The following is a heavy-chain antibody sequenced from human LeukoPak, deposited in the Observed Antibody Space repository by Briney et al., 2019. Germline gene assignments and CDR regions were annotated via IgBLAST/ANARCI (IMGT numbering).Heavy chain of an antibody. Sequence: ASVKVSCRASGYTFTGYYMHWLRQAPGQGLEWMGWINPNSGGTNYAQKFQGRVTMTRDTSISTAYMELSRLRSDDTAVYYCARVMVRGVRAPSSYYFDYWGQGTLVTVSS. CDR2: INPNSGGT. D-gene: IGHD3-10*01. J-gene: IGHJ4*02. V-gene: IGHV1-2*02. CDR3: ARVMVRGVRAPSSYYFDY. CDR1: GYTFTGYY.